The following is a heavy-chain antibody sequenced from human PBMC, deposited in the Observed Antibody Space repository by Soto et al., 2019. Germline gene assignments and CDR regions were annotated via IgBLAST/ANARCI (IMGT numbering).Heavy chain of an antibody. J-gene: IGHJ3*02. Sequence: GASVKVSCKASGGTFSSYTISWVRQAPGQGLEWMGRIIPILGIANYAQKFQGRVTITADKSTSTAYMELSSLRSEDTAVYYCAGVRFVCSVGSCDAFDIWGQGTMVTVSS. CDR1: GGTFSSYT. D-gene: IGHD2-15*01. V-gene: IGHV1-69*02. CDR3: AGVRFVCSVGSCDAFDI. CDR2: IIPILGIA.